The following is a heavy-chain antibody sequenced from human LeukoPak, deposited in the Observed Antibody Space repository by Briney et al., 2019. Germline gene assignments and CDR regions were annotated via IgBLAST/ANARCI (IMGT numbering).Heavy chain of an antibody. V-gene: IGHV4-39*01. CDR2: IFYGGST. CDR1: GGSISSSSYY. J-gene: IGHJ5*02. D-gene: IGHD2-15*01. CDR3: ARLFPKLAVPFDP. Sequence: SETLSLTCTVSGGSISSSSYYWGWIRQPPGKGLEWIGSIFYGGSTYYNPSLKSRVTMSVDMSKNQFSLKLSSVAAADTAVYYCARLFPKLAVPFDPWGQGTLITVSS.